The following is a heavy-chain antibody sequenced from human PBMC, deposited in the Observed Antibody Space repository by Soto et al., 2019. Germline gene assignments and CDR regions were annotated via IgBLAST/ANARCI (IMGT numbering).Heavy chain of an antibody. Sequence: PGGSLRLSCAASGFTFSSYAMSWVRQAPGKGLEWVSAISGSGGSTYYADSVKGRFTISRDNSKNTLYLQMNSLRAEDTAVYYCAKGPGYYDSSGYRFLSPFDYWGQGTLVTVSS. CDR3: AKGPGYYDSSGYRFLSPFDY. J-gene: IGHJ4*02. CDR2: ISGSGGST. D-gene: IGHD3-22*01. CDR1: GFTFSSYA. V-gene: IGHV3-23*01.